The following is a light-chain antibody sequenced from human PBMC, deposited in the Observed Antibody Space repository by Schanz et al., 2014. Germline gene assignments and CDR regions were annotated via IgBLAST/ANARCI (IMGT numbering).Light chain of an antibody. J-gene: IGLJ3*02. CDR2: GTD. Sequence: QAVVTQEPSLTVSPGGTVTLTCGSSTGTVTSGHYPYWFQQKPGQAPMTLIYGTDTKHSWTPARFSGSLLGGKAALTLSGAQPEDEAEYSCLLYYGGAQLGVFGGGTKVTVL. V-gene: IGLV7-46*01. CDR1: TGTVTSGHY. CDR3: LLYYGGAQLGV.